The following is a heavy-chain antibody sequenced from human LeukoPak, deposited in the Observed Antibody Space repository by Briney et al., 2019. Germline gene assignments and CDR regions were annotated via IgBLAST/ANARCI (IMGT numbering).Heavy chain of an antibody. CDR1: GFTFSNYG. CDR3: AKDYYALLWFGEFNRKYYFDY. CDR2: ISGSGGER. J-gene: IGHJ4*02. Sequence: GESLRLSCAASGFTFSNYGMSWVRQAPGKGLQWVSGISGSGGERYYTESVKGRFTISRDNSKNTLYLQMNSLRAEDTAVYYCAKDYYALLWFGEFNRKYYFDYWGQGTLVTVSS. D-gene: IGHD3-10*01. V-gene: IGHV3-23*01.